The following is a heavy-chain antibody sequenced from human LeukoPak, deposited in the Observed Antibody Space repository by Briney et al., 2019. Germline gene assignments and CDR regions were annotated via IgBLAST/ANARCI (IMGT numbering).Heavy chain of an antibody. CDR3: ARGGDFWSGSNYFDY. Sequence: ASVKVSCKASGYTFTSYGISWVRQAPGQGREWMGWISAYKGNTNYAQKLQGRVTMTTDTSTSTAYMELRSLRSDDTAVYYCARGGDFWSGSNYFDYWGQGTLVTVSS. CDR1: GYTFTSYG. V-gene: IGHV1-18*01. D-gene: IGHD3-3*01. CDR2: ISAYKGNT. J-gene: IGHJ4*02.